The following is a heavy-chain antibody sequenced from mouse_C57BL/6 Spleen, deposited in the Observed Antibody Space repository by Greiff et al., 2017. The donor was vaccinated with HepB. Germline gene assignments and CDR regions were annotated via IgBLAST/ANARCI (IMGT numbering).Heavy chain of an antibody. CDR2: IDPSDSYT. V-gene: IGHV1-50*01. Sequence: QVQLQQSGAELVKPGASVKLSCKASGYTFTSYWMQWVKQRPGQGLEWIGEIDPSDSYTNYNQKFKGKATLTVDTSSSTAYMQLSSLTSEDSAVYYCARGYSNYLDYWGQGTTLTVSS. CDR1: GYTFTSYW. D-gene: IGHD2-5*01. J-gene: IGHJ2*01. CDR3: ARGYSNYLDY.